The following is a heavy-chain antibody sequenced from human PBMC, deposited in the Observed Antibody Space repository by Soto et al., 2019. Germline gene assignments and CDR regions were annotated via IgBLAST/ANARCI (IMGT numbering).Heavy chain of an antibody. D-gene: IGHD6-13*01. Sequence: EVQLVESGGGLVQPGGSLRLSCAASGFTFSSYSMNWVRQAPGKGLEWVSYISSSSSTIYYADSVKGRFTISRDNAKNSLYLQMNSLRAEDTAVYYCARDSQTDIAAAGEAFDIWGQGTMVTVSS. CDR1: GFTFSSYS. CDR3: ARDSQTDIAAAGEAFDI. J-gene: IGHJ3*02. CDR2: ISSSSSTI. V-gene: IGHV3-48*01.